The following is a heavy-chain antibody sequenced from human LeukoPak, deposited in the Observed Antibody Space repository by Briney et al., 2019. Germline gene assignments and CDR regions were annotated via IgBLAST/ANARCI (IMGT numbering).Heavy chain of an antibody. D-gene: IGHD2-15*01. CDR3: ARLGSGARVSDY. Sequence: ASVKVSCKASGYTFTSYGIGWVRQAPGQGLEWMGWINAYNGNTNYAQKLQGRVTMTTDTSTTTAYMELRSLRSDDTAVYYCARLGSGARVSDYWGQGTLVTVSS. V-gene: IGHV1-18*01. CDR2: INAYNGNT. J-gene: IGHJ4*02. CDR1: GYTFTSYG.